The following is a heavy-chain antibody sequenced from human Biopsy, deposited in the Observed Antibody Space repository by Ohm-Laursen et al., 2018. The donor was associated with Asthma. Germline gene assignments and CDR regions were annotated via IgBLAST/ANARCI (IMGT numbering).Heavy chain of an antibody. CDR2: TTWNSGSR. D-gene: IGHD5/OR15-5a*01. V-gene: IGHV3-9*01. Sequence: SLRLSCTASGFNFDDFAMHWVRQAPGKGLEWVAATTWNSGSRVYAVSVKGRFTISRDNAQNSLYLHMNGLKPEDTAVFYCAKPLNTYNFYAYDVWGQGTTVVVSS. J-gene: IGHJ6*02. CDR1: GFNFDDFA. CDR3: AKPLNTYNFYAYDV.